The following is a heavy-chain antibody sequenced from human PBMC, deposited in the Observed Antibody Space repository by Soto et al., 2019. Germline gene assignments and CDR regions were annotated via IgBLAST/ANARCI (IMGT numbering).Heavy chain of an antibody. D-gene: IGHD6-13*01. CDR2: ISRSSSNI. Sequence: EVQLVESGGGLVKPGGSLRLSCAASGFNFSSYSMHWVRQAPGKGLEWVASISRSSSNIYYVDSVKGRFTISRDNAKNTLKLQMNSLRAEETAVYYCARYLKGAASGAADYYYGMDVWGQGTTVTVSS. J-gene: IGHJ6*02. V-gene: IGHV3-21*01. CDR3: ARYLKGAASGAADYYYGMDV. CDR1: GFNFSSYS.